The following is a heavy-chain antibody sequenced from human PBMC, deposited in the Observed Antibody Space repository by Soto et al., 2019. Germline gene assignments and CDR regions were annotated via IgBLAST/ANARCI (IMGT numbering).Heavy chain of an antibody. CDR3: ARDLRLLSGGMEV. CDR1: GGSIGSGSYY. V-gene: IGHV4-31*03. J-gene: IGHJ6*02. Sequence: AXESLSLPCTVSGGSIGSGSYYWSWIRQHPGKGLEWIGYIYYSGSTYYNPSLKSRVTISVDTSKNQFSLKLSSVTAADTAVYYCARDLRLLSGGMEVWGQGTTVTVS. CDR2: IYYSGST. D-gene: IGHD3-3*01.